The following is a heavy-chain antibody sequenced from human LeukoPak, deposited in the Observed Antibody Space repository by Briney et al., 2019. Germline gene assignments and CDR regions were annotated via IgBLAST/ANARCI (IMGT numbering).Heavy chain of an antibody. CDR1: GFTFSSYS. Sequence: PGGSLRLSCAASGFTFSSYSMNWVRQAPGKGLEWVSFISTSSSYIYCADSVQGRFTISRDNSRNTLYLQMNSLRAEDTAVYYCAKEIWPTVTTPGRTYFDYWGQGTLVTVSS. J-gene: IGHJ4*02. CDR2: ISTSSSYI. CDR3: AKEIWPTVTTPGRTYFDY. D-gene: IGHD4-17*01. V-gene: IGHV3-21*01.